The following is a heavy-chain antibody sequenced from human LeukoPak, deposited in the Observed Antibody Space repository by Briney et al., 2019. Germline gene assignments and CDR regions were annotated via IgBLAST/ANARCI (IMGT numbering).Heavy chain of an antibody. CDR1: GLSITTYD. CDR3: ARRNHYYRNGDYLDAFDI. Sequence: GGSLRLSCAVSGLSITTYDIHWVRQAPGRGLEWVASIDKDGNEKNYVDSVKGRFTISRDNARNSQHLQMSSLRAEDTAVYYCARRNHYYRNGDYLDAFDIWGLGTMVTVSS. V-gene: IGHV3-7*01. J-gene: IGHJ3*02. CDR2: IDKDGNEK. D-gene: IGHD3-22*01.